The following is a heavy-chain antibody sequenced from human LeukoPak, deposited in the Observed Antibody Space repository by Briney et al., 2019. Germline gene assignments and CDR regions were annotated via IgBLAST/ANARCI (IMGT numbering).Heavy chain of an antibody. V-gene: IGHV5-51*01. Sequence: GASLQTSCKGSGCSLTSYWIGWGRQMPGKGLEWMGIIYPGDSDTRYSPSFQGQVTISADKSISTAYLQWSSLKASDTAMYYCARPSSSWYHFDYWGQGTLVTVSS. CDR2: IYPGDSDT. CDR1: GCSLTSYW. J-gene: IGHJ4*02. CDR3: ARPSSSWYHFDY. D-gene: IGHD6-13*01.